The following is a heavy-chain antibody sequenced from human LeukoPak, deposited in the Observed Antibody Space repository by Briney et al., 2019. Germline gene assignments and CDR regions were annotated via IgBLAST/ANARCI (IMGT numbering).Heavy chain of an antibody. CDR1: GFTFSDYG. CDR2: TAYDGSNK. V-gene: IGHV3-30*06. Sequence: GGSLRLSCAASGFTFSDYGMHWVRLAPGKGLEWVGVTAYDGSNKFYADSVKGRFTVSRDNSKNTLYLHMNSLRAEDTAVYYCARDNDPDYSSSPGWFDLWGQGTLVTVSS. J-gene: IGHJ5*02. D-gene: IGHD3-22*01. CDR3: ARDNDPDYSSSPGWFDL.